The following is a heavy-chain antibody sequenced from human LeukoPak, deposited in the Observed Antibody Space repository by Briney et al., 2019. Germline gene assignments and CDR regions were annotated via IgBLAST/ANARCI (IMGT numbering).Heavy chain of an antibody. CDR3: AKDLGYYYDSSGYSWGY. Sequence: GGSLRLSCAASGLTFSSHWMHWVRQAPGKGLVWVSAIRGSGGSTYYADSVKGRFTISRDNSKNTLYLQMNSLRAEDTAVYYCAKDLGYYYDSSGYSWGYWGQGTLVTVSS. D-gene: IGHD3-22*01. V-gene: IGHV3-23*01. J-gene: IGHJ4*02. CDR1: GLTFSSHW. CDR2: IRGSGGST.